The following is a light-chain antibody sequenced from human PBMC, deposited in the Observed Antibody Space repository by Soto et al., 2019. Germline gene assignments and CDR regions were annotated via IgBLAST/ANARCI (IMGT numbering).Light chain of an antibody. CDR1: NIGIKS. CDR2: YDT. CDR3: QVWDSSSDHVV. J-gene: IGLJ2*01. V-gene: IGLV3-21*04. Sequence: SYELTQPPSVSVAPGKTARITCGGNNIGIKSVHWYQQKPGQAPVVVIYYDTDRPSGIPERFSGSNSGNTATLTISRVEAGDEADYYCQVWDSSSDHVVFGGGTKLTVL.